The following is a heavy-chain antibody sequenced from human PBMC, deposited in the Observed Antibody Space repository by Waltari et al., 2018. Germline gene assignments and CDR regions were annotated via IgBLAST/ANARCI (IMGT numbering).Heavy chain of an antibody. CDR3: AKIGYGSYEIRFDY. D-gene: IGHD1-26*01. V-gene: IGHV3-30*02. Sequence: QVQLVESGGGVVQPGGSLRLSCAASGFTFSSYGMHWVRQAPGKGLEWVAFIRDDGSNKYYADSVKGRFTISRDNSKNTLYLQMNSLRAEDTAVYYCAKIGYGSYEIRFDYWGQGTLVTVSS. CDR1: GFTFSSYG. CDR2: IRDDGSNK. J-gene: IGHJ4*02.